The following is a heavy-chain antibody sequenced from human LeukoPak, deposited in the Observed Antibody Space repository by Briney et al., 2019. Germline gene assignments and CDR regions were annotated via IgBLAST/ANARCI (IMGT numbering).Heavy chain of an antibody. J-gene: IGHJ4*02. V-gene: IGHV4-4*07. CDR2: ISASGST. D-gene: IGHD5-12*01. CDR1: GGSISSYY. CDR3: MRGGDPPR. Sequence: SETLSLTCTVSGGSISSYYWNWIRQPAGKGLEWIGHISASGSTNYNPSPQSRVTMSVDTSKNQFSLKLSSLTAADTAVYYCMRGGDPPRWGQGTLVTVSS.